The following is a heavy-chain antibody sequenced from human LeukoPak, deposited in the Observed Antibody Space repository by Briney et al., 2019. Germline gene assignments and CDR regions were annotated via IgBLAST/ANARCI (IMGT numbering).Heavy chain of an antibody. CDR2: INSDGSST. CDR3: ARDINYYDSSGYYKDY. J-gene: IGHJ4*02. Sequence: GGPLRLSCAASGFIFSSYWMHWVRQAPGKGLVWVSRINSDGSSTSYADSVKGRFTVSRDNAKNTLYLQMNSLRAEDTAVYYCARDINYYDSSGYYKDYWGQGTLVTVSS. V-gene: IGHV3-74*01. CDR1: GFIFSSYW. D-gene: IGHD3-22*01.